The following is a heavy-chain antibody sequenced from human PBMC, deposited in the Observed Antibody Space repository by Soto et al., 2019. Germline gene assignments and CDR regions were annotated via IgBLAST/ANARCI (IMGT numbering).Heavy chain of an antibody. V-gene: IGHV3-48*01. CDR2: ISSSSTI. J-gene: IGHJ6*02. CDR3: AREHMVRGVTTYYYYGMDV. CDR1: GFTFSSYS. D-gene: IGHD3-10*01. Sequence: PGGSLRLSCAASGFTFSSYSMNWVRQAPGKGLEWVSYISSSSTIYYADSVKGRFTISRDNAKNSLYLQMNSLRAEDTAVYYCAREHMVRGVTTYYYYGMDVWGQGTTVTVSS.